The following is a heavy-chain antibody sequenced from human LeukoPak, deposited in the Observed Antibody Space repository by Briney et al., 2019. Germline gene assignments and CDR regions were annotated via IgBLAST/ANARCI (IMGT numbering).Heavy chain of an antibody. CDR1: GFTFGDYA. J-gene: IGHJ6*03. CDR3: AKARYNGSYYYMDV. D-gene: IGHD1-26*01. Sequence: GGSLRLSCTASGFTFGDYAMSWVRQAPRKGLEWVGFIRSKAYGGTTEYAASVKGRFTISRDDSKSIAYLQMNSLKTEDTAVYYCAKARYNGSYYYMDVWGKGTTATVSS. V-gene: IGHV3-49*04. CDR2: IRSKAYGGTT.